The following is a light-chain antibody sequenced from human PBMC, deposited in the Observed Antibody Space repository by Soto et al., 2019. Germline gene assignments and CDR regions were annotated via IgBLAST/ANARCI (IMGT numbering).Light chain of an antibody. J-gene: IGKJ2*01. Sequence: DAQMTQSPSTLSATVGDRVTITCRASQSISNRLAWYQQKPGQVPTLLIYDASSLQSGVPSRFSGSGSGTEFNLTITSLQSDDLATYYCQQYNSNFYTFGQGTKLEIK. V-gene: IGKV1-5*01. CDR2: DAS. CDR3: QQYNSNFYT. CDR1: QSISNR.